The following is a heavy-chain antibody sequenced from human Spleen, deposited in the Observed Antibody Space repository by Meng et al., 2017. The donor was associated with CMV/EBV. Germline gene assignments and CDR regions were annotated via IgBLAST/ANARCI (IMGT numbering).Heavy chain of an antibody. CDR2: INPSGGST. V-gene: IGHV1-46*01. CDR1: GYTFTSYY. J-gene: IGHJ6*02. Sequence: SGYTFTSYYMQWVRQAPGQGLEWMGIINPSGGSTSYAQKFQGRVTMTRDTSTSTVHMELSSLRSEDTAVYYCARVHDSYYYYGMDVWGQGTTVTVSS. CDR3: ARVHDSYYYYGMDV.